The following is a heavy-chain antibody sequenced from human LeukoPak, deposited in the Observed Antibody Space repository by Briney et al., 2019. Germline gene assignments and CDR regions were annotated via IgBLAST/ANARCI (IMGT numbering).Heavy chain of an antibody. J-gene: IGHJ5*02. D-gene: IGHD3-22*01. V-gene: IGHV5-51*01. CDR2: IYPSDSDT. Sequence: PGESLKISCKGAGYVFTNYWIAWVRQMPGKGLEWMGIIYPSDSDTRYSPSFQGQVTISADKSISTAYLQWSSLKASDTAMYYCARHDYYDHPTAGFFDPWGQGTLVTVSS. CDR1: GYVFTNYW. CDR3: ARHDYYDHPTAGFFDP.